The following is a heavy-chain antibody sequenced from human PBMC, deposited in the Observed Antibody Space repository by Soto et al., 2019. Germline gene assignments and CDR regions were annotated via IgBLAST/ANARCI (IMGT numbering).Heavy chain of an antibody. D-gene: IGHD1-1*01. CDR2: VSGGSGVT. Sequence: EVQLLESGGGLVQPGGSLRLSCAVSGFSFSTYGVTWVRQAPGKGLEWVCGVSGGSGVTHNADSVKGRFTITGDDSKNTVYLQMHSLRVEDTAVYYGAKWNGSGDLWGQGTLVTVSS. V-gene: IGHV3-23*01. CDR3: AKWNGSGDL. J-gene: IGHJ4*02. CDR1: GFSFSTYG.